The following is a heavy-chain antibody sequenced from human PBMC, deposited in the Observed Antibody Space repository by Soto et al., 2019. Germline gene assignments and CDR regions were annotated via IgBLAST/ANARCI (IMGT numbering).Heavy chain of an antibody. J-gene: IGHJ4*02. Sequence: GASVKVSCKASGYTFTGHYMHWVRQAPGQGLEWMGWINPNSGVTNYAQRFQGRVTMTMDTSISTAYMELTSLRYDDKAVFYCERELNSGLGNFDLWGQGTLVTVSS. CDR2: INPNSGVT. D-gene: IGHD6-19*01. V-gene: IGHV1-2*02. CDR1: GYTFTGHY. CDR3: ERELNSGLGNFDL.